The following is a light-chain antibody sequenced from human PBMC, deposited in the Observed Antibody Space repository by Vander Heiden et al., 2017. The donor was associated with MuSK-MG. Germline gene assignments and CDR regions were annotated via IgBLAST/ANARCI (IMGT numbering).Light chain of an antibody. CDR3: NSRDSSGNHPSVM. J-gene: IGLJ3*02. Sequence: SSELTQDPAVSVALGQTVRITCQGDSLRAYYASWYQQKPGQAPVLVIYGENYRPSGIPDRFSGSSSGNTASVTITGTQAEDEADDYCNSRDSSGNHPSVMFGGGTKRTVL. CDR2: GEN. V-gene: IGLV3-19*01. CDR1: SLRAYY.